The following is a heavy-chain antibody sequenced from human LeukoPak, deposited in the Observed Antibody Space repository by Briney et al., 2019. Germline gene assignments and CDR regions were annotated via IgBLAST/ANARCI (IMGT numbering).Heavy chain of an antibody. CDR3: AKSPADYGDDLFDC. CDR2: ITSSSTT. Sequence: GGSLRLSCAASGFTFSTYSMNWVRQAPGKGLEWVSYITSSSTTYYADSVKGRFTISRDNAKNTLYLQMSSLRAEDTAVYYCAKSPADYGDDLFDCWGQGTLVTVSS. V-gene: IGHV3-48*01. J-gene: IGHJ4*02. D-gene: IGHD4-17*01. CDR1: GFTFSTYS.